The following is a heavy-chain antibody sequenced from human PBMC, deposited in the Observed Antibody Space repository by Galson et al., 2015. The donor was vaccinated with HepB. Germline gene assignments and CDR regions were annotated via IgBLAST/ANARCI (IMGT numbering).Heavy chain of an antibody. CDR2: IYRDNDK. Sequence: PALVKPTQTLTLTCTFSGFSLSTSGVGVGWIRQPPGEALEWLALIYRDNDKRYSPSLKSRLTITKDTSKNQVALTMTNVDPVDTATYYCVHRKTYNGNWDGGFFDYWGQGAQVTVSS. V-gene: IGHV2-5*02. CDR3: VHRKTYNGNWDGGFFDY. J-gene: IGHJ4*02. D-gene: IGHD1-1*01. CDR1: GFSLSTSGVG.